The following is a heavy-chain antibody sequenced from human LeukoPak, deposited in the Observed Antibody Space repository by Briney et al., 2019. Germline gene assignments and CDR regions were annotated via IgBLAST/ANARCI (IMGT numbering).Heavy chain of an antibody. J-gene: IGHJ6*02. CDR2: MNPNSGNT. CDR1: GYTFTSYD. V-gene: IGHV1-8*01. Sequence: ASVKVSCKASGYTFTSYDINWVRQATGQGLEWMGWMNPNSGNTGYAQKFQGRVTMTRNTSISTAYMELSSLRSEDTAVYYRATPYYYDSSGYYPTFYYGMDVWGQGTTVTVSS. CDR3: ATPYYYDSSGYYPTFYYGMDV. D-gene: IGHD3-22*01.